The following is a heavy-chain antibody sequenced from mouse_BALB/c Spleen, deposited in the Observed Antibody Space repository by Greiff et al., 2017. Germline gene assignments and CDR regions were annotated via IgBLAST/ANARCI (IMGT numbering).Heavy chain of an antibody. CDR2: IWAGGST. D-gene: IGHD3-3*01. CDR1: GFSLTSYG. CDR3: ARGTRKWAMDY. Sequence: VNLVESGPGLVAPSQSLSITCTVSGFSLTSYGVHWVRQPPGKGLEWLGVIWAGGSTNYNSALMSRLSISKDNSKSQVFLKMNSLQTDDTAMYYCARGTRKWAMDYWGQGTSVTVSS. J-gene: IGHJ4*01. V-gene: IGHV2-9*02.